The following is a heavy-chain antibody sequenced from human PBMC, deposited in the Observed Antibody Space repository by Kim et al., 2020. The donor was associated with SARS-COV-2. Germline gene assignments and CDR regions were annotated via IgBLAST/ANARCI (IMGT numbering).Heavy chain of an antibody. CDR3: ARRAAAGDFDY. V-gene: IGHV3-48*02. CDR2: I. J-gene: IGHJ4*02. D-gene: IGHD6-13*01. Sequence: IYYADSGKGRFTISRDNAKNSLYLQMNSLGDEDTAVYYCARRAAAGDFDYWGQGTLVTVSS.